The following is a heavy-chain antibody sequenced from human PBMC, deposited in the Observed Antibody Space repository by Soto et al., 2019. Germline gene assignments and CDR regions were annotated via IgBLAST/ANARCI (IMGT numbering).Heavy chain of an antibody. CDR2: ISGSRGYI. V-gene: IGHV3-21*01. J-gene: IGHJ6*02. CDR3: ARAPPGDLYGMDV. CDR1: GFTFSNFY. Sequence: EVQLVESGGGLVKPGGSLRLSCVASGFTFSNFYMNWVRQAPEKGLEWVASISGSRGYIHYTDSVKGRFTIYRDNAKTSLYLQMNSLRAEDTAVYFCARAPPGDLYGMDVWGQGTTVTVSS. D-gene: IGHD2-21*02.